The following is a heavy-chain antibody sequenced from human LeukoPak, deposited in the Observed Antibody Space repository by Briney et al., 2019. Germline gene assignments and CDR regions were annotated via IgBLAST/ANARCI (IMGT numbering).Heavy chain of an antibody. J-gene: IGHJ2*01. CDR3: AREGIVVVTDPYWYFDL. CDR1: GFTFSSYW. CDR2: INQDGSEK. V-gene: IGHV3-7*05. Sequence: PGGSLRLSCAASGFTFSSYWMSWVRQAPGKGLEWVANINQDGSEKFYVDSVKGRFTISRDNAKNSLYLQMNSLRAEDTAVYYCAREGIVVVTDPYWYFDLWGRGTLVTVSS. D-gene: IGHD2-21*02.